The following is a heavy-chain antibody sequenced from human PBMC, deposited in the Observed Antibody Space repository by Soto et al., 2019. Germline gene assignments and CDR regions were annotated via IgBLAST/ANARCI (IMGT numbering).Heavy chain of an antibody. CDR1: GGPISSSSYY. CDR2: SFYGGST. Sequence: QLQLQESGPGLVKPSETLSLTCTVSGGPISSSSYYWGWIRQPPGKGLEWIGSSFYGGSTYYKPSLKSRVILSVATSKNQFSLKLSSVTAADTAVFYCATISRSNGFDPWGQGTLVTVSS. J-gene: IGHJ5*02. V-gene: IGHV4-39*01. D-gene: IGHD2-21*01. CDR3: ATISRSNGFDP.